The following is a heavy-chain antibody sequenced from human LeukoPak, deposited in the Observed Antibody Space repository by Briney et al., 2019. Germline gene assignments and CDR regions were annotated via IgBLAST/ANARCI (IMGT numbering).Heavy chain of an antibody. V-gene: IGHV3-30*18. D-gene: IGHD1-26*01. Sequence: GRSLRLSCAASGFTFSSYGMHWVRQAPGKGLEWVAVISYDGSNKYYADSVKGRFTISRDNSKNTLYLQMNSLRAEDTAVYYCAKNPGELYYFDYWGQGTLVTVSS. CDR2: ISYDGSNK. J-gene: IGHJ4*02. CDR3: AKNPGELYYFDY. CDR1: GFTFSSYG.